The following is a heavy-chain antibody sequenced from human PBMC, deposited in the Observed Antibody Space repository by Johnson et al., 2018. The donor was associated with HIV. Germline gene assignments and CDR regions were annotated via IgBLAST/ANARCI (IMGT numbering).Heavy chain of an antibody. J-gene: IGHJ3*02. D-gene: IGHD2-2*01. CDR1: GFTFSSYG. Sequence: QVQLVESGGGVVQPGRSLRLSCVASGFTFSSYGMHWVRQAPGKGLEWVAVISYDGSNKYYADSVKGRFTISRDTSKNTLYLQMNSLRAEDTAVYYCARDGGIGSTREDAFDIWGQGTMVIVSS. CDR2: ISYDGSNK. V-gene: IGHV3-30-3*01. CDR3: ARDGGIGSTREDAFDI.